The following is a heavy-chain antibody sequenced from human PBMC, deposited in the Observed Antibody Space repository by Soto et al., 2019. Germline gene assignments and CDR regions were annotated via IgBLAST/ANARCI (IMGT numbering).Heavy chain of an antibody. CDR1: GGSISSSSYY. J-gene: IGHJ4*02. Sequence: SETLSLTCTVSGGSISSSSYYWGWIRQPPGKGLEWIGSIYYSGSTYYHPSLKSRVTISVDTSTNQFSLKLSSVTAAYTAVYYCARSPFYYDYVWGSYRLYYFDYWGQGTLVTVSS. V-gene: IGHV4-39*01. CDR2: IYYSGST. CDR3: ARSPFYYDYVWGSYRLYYFDY. D-gene: IGHD3-16*02.